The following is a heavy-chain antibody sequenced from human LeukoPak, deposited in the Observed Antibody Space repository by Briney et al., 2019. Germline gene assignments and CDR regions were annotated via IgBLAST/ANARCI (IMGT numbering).Heavy chain of an antibody. CDR2: INHSGCT. D-gene: IGHD6-13*01. Sequence: SETLSLTCAVYGGSFSGYYWSWIRQPPGKGLEWIGEINHSGCTNYNPSLKSRVTISVDTSKNQFSLKLSSVTAADTAVYYCARGTGYSTTWGQGTLVTVSS. V-gene: IGHV4-34*01. CDR1: GGSFSGYY. CDR3: ARGTGYSTT. J-gene: IGHJ5*02.